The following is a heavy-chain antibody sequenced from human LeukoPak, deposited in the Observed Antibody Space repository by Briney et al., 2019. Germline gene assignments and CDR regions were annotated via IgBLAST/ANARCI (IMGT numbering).Heavy chain of an antibody. D-gene: IGHD6-6*01. V-gene: IGHV5-51*01. CDR3: ARERSSQGYFDF. J-gene: IGHJ4*02. CDR2: IYPRDSDT. Sequence: GESLKISCKASGYSFPDYWIGWVRQMPGEGLELMGIIYPRDSDTRYSPSFEGQVTISADKSISTAYLQWSSLKASDTAMYYCARERSSQGYFDFWGQGTLVTVSS. CDR1: GYSFPDYW.